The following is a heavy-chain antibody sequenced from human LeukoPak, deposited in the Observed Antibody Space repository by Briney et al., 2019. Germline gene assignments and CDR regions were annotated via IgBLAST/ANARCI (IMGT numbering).Heavy chain of an antibody. Sequence: SQTLSLTCTVSGGSISSNNYYWGWIRQPPGKGLEWIGSIYNSGSTYYNPSLKSRVTISVDTSKNQFALKLSSVTAADTAVYYCARDRSSYFDYWGQGTLVTVSS. CDR3: ARDRSSYFDY. CDR1: GGSISSNNYY. J-gene: IGHJ4*02. V-gene: IGHV4-39*01. D-gene: IGHD1-14*01. CDR2: IYNSGST.